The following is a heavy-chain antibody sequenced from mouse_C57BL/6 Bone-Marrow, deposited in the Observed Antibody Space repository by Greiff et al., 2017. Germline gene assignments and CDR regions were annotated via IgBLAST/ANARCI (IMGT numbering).Heavy chain of an antibody. V-gene: IGHV1-80*01. Sequence: QVHVKQPGAELVKPGASVKISCKASGYAFRSYWMNWVKQRPGKGLEWIGQIYPGDGETNYNGKFKGKNTLTVDKSSRTAYMQLSSLTSEDSADYFCARDDNEGADYWGQGTTLTVSS. CDR2: IYPGDGET. CDR3: ARDDNEGADY. CDR1: GYAFRSYW. J-gene: IGHJ2*01. D-gene: IGHD2-12*01.